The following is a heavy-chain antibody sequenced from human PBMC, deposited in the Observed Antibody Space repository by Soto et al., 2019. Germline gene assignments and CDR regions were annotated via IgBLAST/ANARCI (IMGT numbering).Heavy chain of an antibody. CDR3: ARVNCSGGSCYRINYYYYGMDV. Sequence: ASVKVSCKASGGTFSSYAISWVRQAPGQGLEWMGGIIPIFGTANYAQKFQGRVTITADESTSTAYMELSSLRSEDTAVYYCARVNCSGGSCYRINYYYYGMDVWGQGTTVTVSS. D-gene: IGHD2-15*01. CDR2: IIPIFGTA. J-gene: IGHJ6*02. CDR1: GGTFSSYA. V-gene: IGHV1-69*13.